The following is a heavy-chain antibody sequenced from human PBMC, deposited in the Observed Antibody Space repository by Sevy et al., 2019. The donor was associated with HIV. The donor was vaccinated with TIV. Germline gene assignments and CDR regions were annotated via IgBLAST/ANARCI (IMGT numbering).Heavy chain of an antibody. J-gene: IGHJ4*02. D-gene: IGHD2-2*01. Sequence: GGSLRLSCAASGFTFSSYAMHWVRQAPGKGLEWVAVISYDGSNKYYADSVKGRFTISRDNSKNTLYLQMNSLRAEDTAVYYCAREGGYCSSTSCYPLYYFDYWGQRTLVTVSS. V-gene: IGHV3-30-3*01. CDR3: AREGGYCSSTSCYPLYYFDY. CDR2: ISYDGSNK. CDR1: GFTFSSYA.